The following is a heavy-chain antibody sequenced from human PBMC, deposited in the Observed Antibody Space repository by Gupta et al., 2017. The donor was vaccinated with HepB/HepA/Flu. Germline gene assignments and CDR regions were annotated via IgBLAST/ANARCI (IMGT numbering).Heavy chain of an antibody. V-gene: IGHV4-34*01. CDR1: GGSFSGDY. D-gene: IGHD6-6*01. Sequence: QVQLQQWGAGLLTPSETLSLTCGVYGGSFSGDYSTWIRQPPGKGLEWIGEINHGGSTSYSPSLKSRVTISLDTSKSHFSLTLTSVTAADTAVYYCVRGDVAARLQSWGQGTLVTVSS. CDR3: VRGDVAARLQS. CDR2: INHGGST. J-gene: IGHJ5*02.